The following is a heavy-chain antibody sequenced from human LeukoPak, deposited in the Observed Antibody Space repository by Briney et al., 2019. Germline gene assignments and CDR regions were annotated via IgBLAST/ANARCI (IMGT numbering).Heavy chain of an antibody. CDR3: ARGRGNWGSVF. J-gene: IGHJ4*02. D-gene: IGHD3-16*01. CDR1: GFTFSDYY. Sequence: GGSLRLSCAASGFTFSDYYMSWNRQAPGKGLEWLSHITNSGRSMYYADSVKGRSTISRDNAKNILYLQLNNLRAEDTAVYYCARGRGNWGSVFWGQGTQVIVSS. V-gene: IGHV3-11*01. CDR2: ITNSGRSM.